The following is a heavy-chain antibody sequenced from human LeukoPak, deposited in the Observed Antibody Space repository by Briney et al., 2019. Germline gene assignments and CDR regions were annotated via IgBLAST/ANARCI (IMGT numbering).Heavy chain of an antibody. J-gene: IGHJ4*02. CDR3: ARDTPAWTTFFDY. D-gene: IGHD1-14*01. CDR2: IKQDGSEK. CDR1: GFTFSSYW. V-gene: IGHV3-7*03. Sequence: GGSLRLSCAASGFTFSSYWMSWVRQAPGEGLEWVANIKQDGSEKYYVDSVKGRFTISRDNAKNSLYLQMNSLRAEDTAVYYCARDTPAWTTFFDYWGQGTLVTVSS.